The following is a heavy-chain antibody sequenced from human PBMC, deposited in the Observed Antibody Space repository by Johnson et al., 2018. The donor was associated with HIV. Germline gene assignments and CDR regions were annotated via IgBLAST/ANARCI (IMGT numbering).Heavy chain of an antibody. CDR2: IWYDGSNK. CDR1: GFTFSNYA. V-gene: IGHV3-33*08. J-gene: IGHJ3*01. CDR3: ASLSDDAFDF. Sequence: QMQLVESGGGVVQPGRSLRLSCAASGFTFSNYAMHWVRQAPGKGLEWVAVIWYDGSNKYYADSVKGRFTISRDNSENTLYLQMNSLKAEDTAVYYCASLSDDAFDFWGQGTMVIVSS.